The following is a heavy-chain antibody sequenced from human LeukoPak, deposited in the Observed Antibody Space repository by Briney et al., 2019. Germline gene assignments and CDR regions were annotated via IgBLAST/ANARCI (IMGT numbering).Heavy chain of an antibody. J-gene: IGHJ3*02. V-gene: IGHV4-34*01. CDR1: GGSFSGYY. D-gene: IGHD3-3*01. CDR3: ARPVRSITIFGVVIPRGDDAFDI. CDR2: INHSGST. Sequence: SETLSLTCAVYGGSFSGYYWSWIRQPPGKGLEWIGEINHSGSTNYNPSLKSRVTISVDTSKNQFSLKLSSVTAADTAVYYCARPVRSITIFGVVIPRGDDAFDIWGQGTMVTVSS.